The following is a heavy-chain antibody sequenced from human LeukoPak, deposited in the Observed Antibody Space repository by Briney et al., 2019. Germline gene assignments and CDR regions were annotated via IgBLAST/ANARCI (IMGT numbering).Heavy chain of an antibody. Sequence: SETLSLTCTVSGGSISSWYWSWIRQPPGKGLEWIGYIDCSGSTNYNPSLKTRVTLSLDRSKNQFSLKPSSLTAADTAVYYCARQRGYSGYEPDAFDIWGQGTMVTVSS. V-gene: IGHV4-59*08. J-gene: IGHJ3*02. D-gene: IGHD5-12*01. CDR1: GGSISSWY. CDR3: ARQRGYSGYEPDAFDI. CDR2: IDCSGST.